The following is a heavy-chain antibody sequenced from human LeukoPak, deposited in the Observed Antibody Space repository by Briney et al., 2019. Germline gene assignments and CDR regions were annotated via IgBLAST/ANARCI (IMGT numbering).Heavy chain of an antibody. Sequence: GASVKVSCKASGYTFTNFDINWVRQTPGQGLEWMGWMNPVSGNAGSAQKFQGRVSLTGDTSISTAYMELSSLTSDDTAFYYCARAPMGAAALYWGQGTLVTVSS. V-gene: IGHV1-8*01. CDR1: GYTFTNFD. CDR3: ARAPMGAAALY. D-gene: IGHD2-2*01. CDR2: MNPVSGNA. J-gene: IGHJ4*02.